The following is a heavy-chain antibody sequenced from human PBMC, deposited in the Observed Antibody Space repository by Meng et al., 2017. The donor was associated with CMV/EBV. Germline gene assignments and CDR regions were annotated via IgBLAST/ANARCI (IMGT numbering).Heavy chain of an antibody. CDR2: INHSGRT. V-gene: IGHV4-34*01. CDR3: ARANFWSGYYGHFDY. J-gene: IGHJ4*02. CDR1: GGSFSGYY. D-gene: IGHD3-3*01. Sequence: SETLSLTCAVYGGSFSGYYWSWIRQPPGKGLEWIGEINHSGRTNYNPSLKSRVTISVDTSKNQFSLKLSSVTAADTAVYYCARANFWSGYYGHFDYWGQGTLVTVSS.